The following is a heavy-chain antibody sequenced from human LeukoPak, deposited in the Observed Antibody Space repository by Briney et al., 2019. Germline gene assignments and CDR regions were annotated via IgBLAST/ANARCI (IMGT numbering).Heavy chain of an antibody. D-gene: IGHD2-2*01. CDR3: AREPYIVVPAAMGLSRAFDI. Sequence: GGSLRLSCAASGFTFSDYYMSWIRQAPGKGLEWVSYISSSGSTIYYADSVKGRFTISRDNAKNSLYLQMNSLRAEDTAVYYCAREPYIVVPAAMGLSRAFDIWGQGTMVTVSS. J-gene: IGHJ3*02. CDR1: GFTFSDYY. CDR2: ISSSGSTI. V-gene: IGHV3-11*01.